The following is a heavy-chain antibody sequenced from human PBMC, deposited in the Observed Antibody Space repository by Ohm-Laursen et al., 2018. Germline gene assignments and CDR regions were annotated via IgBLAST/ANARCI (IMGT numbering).Heavy chain of an antibody. V-gene: IGHV4-31*03. CDR3: ARIESDSGGYWYFGMDV. D-gene: IGHD3-22*01. CDR1: SGAINSGGSY. J-gene: IGHJ6*02. CDR2: LYHRGST. Sequence: SETLSLTCTVSSGAINSGGSYWTWIRQHPRRGVEWIGALYHRGSTFYNPSLESRLSILIDTSKNQFSLKLTSVTAADTALYYCARIESDSGGYWYFGMDVWGQGTTVTVSS.